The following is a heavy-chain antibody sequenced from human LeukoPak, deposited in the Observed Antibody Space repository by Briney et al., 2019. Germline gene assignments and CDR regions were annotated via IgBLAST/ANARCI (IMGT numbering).Heavy chain of an antibody. D-gene: IGHD6-19*01. CDR2: INPNSGGT. CDR3: AIGFSGWWQDAFDI. CDR1: GYTFTGYY. Sequence: GASVKVSCKTSGYTFTGYYVHWVRQAPGQGLEWMGWINPNSGGTNYAQKFRGRVTMTRDTSISTAYMELSRLRSDDTAVYYCAIGFSGWWQDAFDIWGQGTMVTVSS. J-gene: IGHJ3*02. V-gene: IGHV1-2*02.